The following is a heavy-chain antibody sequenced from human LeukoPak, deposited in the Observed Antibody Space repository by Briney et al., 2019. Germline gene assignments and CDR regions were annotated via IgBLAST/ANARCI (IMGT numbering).Heavy chain of an antibody. Sequence: GGSLRLSCVASGFTFSSYWMSWVRQVPGKGLEWVANIKQDGSEKYYVDSVKGRFTISRDNAKNSLYLQMNSLRAEDTAVYYCVRNGHSGNYDLGYCDFWGQGTLVTVSS. CDR3: VRNGHSGNYDLGYCDF. V-gene: IGHV3-7*01. CDR2: IKQDGSEK. J-gene: IGHJ4*02. CDR1: GFTFSSYW. D-gene: IGHD4-11*01.